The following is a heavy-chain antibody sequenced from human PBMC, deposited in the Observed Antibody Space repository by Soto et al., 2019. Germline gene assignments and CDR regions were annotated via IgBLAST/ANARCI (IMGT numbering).Heavy chain of an antibody. D-gene: IGHD3-10*01. CDR2: IYYSGST. J-gene: IGHJ3*02. CDR3: ARVWGGAFDI. V-gene: IGHV4-28*03. Sequence: SETLSLTCAVSGHSIRSNTWWGWIRQPPGKGLEWIGYIYYSGSTNYNPSLKSRATISVDTSKNQFSLKLSSVTAADTAVYYCARVWGGAFDIWGQGTMVTVSS. CDR1: GHSIRSNTW.